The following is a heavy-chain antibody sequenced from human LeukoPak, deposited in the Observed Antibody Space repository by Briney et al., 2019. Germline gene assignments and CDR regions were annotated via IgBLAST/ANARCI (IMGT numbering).Heavy chain of an antibody. V-gene: IGHV1-18*04. CDR1: GYTFTSYG. CDR2: ISAYNGNT. Sequence: GASVKVSCKASGYTFTSYGISGVRQAPGQGLDWMGWISAYNGNTNYAQKLQGSVTLTTHTSTSTAYMELTSLRSDDTAVYYCARDGDCSGGSSYSTGWFDPWGQGTLVTVSS. J-gene: IGHJ5*02. CDR3: ARDGDCSGGSSYSTGWFDP. D-gene: IGHD2-15*01.